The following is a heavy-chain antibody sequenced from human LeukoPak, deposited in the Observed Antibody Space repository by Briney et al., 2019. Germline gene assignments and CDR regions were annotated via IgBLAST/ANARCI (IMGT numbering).Heavy chain of an antibody. CDR2: ISGSGSST. CDR1: GFTFTGYA. J-gene: IGHJ4*02. V-gene: IGHV3-23*01. CDR3: AKDYESSGYYYGGTFDY. D-gene: IGHD3-22*01. Sequence: GGSLRLSCAASGFTFTGYAMSWVRQAPGKGLEWVSAISGSGSSTYYADSVKGRLTISRDNSKNALYLQMNSLRAEDTAIYYCAKDYESSGYYYGGTFDYWGQGTLVTVSS.